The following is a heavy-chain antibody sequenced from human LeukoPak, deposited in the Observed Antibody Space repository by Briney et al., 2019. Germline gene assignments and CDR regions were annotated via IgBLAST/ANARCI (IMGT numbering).Heavy chain of an antibody. CDR3: ARARLYYYDSSGPADS. Sequence: PSETLSLTCTVSGGSISNYYWSWIRQPPGKGLEWIGYIYYSGGTNYNPSLRGRVTMSVDRSKNQFSLKLSSVTAADTAVYYCARARLYYYDSSGPADSWGQGTLVTVSS. J-gene: IGHJ4*02. CDR2: IYYSGGT. CDR1: GGSISNYY. V-gene: IGHV4-59*01. D-gene: IGHD3-22*01.